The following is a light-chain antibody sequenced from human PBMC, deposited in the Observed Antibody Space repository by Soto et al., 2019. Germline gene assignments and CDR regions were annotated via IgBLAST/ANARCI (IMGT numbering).Light chain of an antibody. J-gene: IGKJ4*01. CDR1: QSVSSNY. V-gene: IGKV3-20*01. CDR2: DAS. Sequence: ESVLTQSPGTLYLSPGERATLSCSASQSVSSNYLAWYQQKPGQAPRLLIYDASSRATGIPDRFSGGGSGTDFTLTISRLEPEDFAVYYCQQFSSYPLTFGGGTKVDIK. CDR3: QQFSSYPLT.